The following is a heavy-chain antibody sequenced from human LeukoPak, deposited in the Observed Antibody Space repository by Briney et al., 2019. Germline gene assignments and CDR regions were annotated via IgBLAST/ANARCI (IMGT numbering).Heavy chain of an antibody. Sequence: GGSLRLSCAASGFTFSSYAMSWVRQAPGKGLEWVSTISGSSGTTYYADSVKGRFTISRDNSKNTPYLQMNSLRAEDTAVYYCASPEASFDYWGQGTLVTVSS. CDR1: GFTFSSYA. J-gene: IGHJ4*02. V-gene: IGHV3-23*01. CDR3: ASPEASFDY. CDR2: ISGSSGTT. D-gene: IGHD1-14*01.